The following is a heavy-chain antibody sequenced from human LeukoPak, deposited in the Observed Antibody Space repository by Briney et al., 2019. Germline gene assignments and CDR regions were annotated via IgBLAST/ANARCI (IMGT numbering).Heavy chain of an antibody. Sequence: GASVKVSCKASGYTFTSYYMHWVRQAPGQGLEWMGIINPSGGSTSYAQKFQGRVTMTRDTSTSTVYMELSSLRSEDTAVYYCAREVTIFGVVIQGGWFDPWGQGTLVTVSS. CDR2: INPSGGST. CDR3: AREVTIFGVVIQGGWFDP. V-gene: IGHV1-46*01. D-gene: IGHD3-3*01. J-gene: IGHJ5*02. CDR1: GYTFTSYY.